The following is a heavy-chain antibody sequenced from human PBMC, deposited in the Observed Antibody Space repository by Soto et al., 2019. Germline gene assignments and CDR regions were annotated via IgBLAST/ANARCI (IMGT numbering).Heavy chain of an antibody. CDR2: IWYDGSNK. CDR3: ARERAYCGGDCYDWFDP. Sequence: QVQLVESGGGVVQPGRSLRLSCAAPGFTFSSYGMHWVRQAPGKGLEWVAVIWYDGSNKYYADAVKGRFTISRDNSKNTLYLQMNSRRAEDTAVYYCARERAYCGGDCYDWFDPWGQGTLVTVSS. J-gene: IGHJ5*02. D-gene: IGHD2-21*02. V-gene: IGHV3-33*01. CDR1: GFTFSSYG.